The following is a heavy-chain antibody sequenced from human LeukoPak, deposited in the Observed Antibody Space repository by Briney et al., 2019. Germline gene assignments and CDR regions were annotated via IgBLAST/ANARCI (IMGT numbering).Heavy chain of an antibody. CDR3: ARALIAVGAHYFDY. V-gene: IGHV6-1*01. J-gene: IGHJ4*02. D-gene: IGHD6-19*01. CDR2: TYYRSKWYD. CDR1: GDSLSSNSAA. Sequence: SQTLSLTCAISGDSLSSNSAAWNWLRQSPSRGLEWLGRTYYRSKWYDDYAVSVNSRMTINTDTSKNQFSLQLNSVTPEDTAVYYCARALIAVGAHYFDYWGQGNLVTVSS.